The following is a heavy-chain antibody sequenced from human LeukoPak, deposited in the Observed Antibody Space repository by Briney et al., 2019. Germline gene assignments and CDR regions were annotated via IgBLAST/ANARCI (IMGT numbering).Heavy chain of an antibody. J-gene: IGHJ3*02. D-gene: IGHD3-16*02. CDR3: ARRVMITFGGVIGYDAFDI. V-gene: IGHV5-51*01. CDR1: GYSFTSYW. Sequence: GESLKLSCKGSGYSFTSYWIGWVRQMPGKGLEWMGVIYPGDSDTRYSPSFQGQVTISADKSISTAYLQWSSLKASDTVMYYCARRVMITFGGVIGYDAFDIWGQGTMVTVSS. CDR2: IYPGDSDT.